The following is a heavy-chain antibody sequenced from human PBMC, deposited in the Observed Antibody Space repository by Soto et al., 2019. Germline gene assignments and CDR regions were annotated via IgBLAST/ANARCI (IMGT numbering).Heavy chain of an antibody. V-gene: IGHV4-31*03. CDR3: ARDRSSIAAAGSFDY. CDR1: GGSISSGVYY. J-gene: IGHJ4*02. Sequence: SETLSLTCTVSGGSISSGVYYWSWIRQHPGKGLEWIGYIYYSGNTYYNPSLKSRVTISVDTSKNQFSLKLSSVTAADTAVYYCARDRSSIAAAGSFDYWGQGTLVTVSS. D-gene: IGHD6-13*01. CDR2: IYYSGNT.